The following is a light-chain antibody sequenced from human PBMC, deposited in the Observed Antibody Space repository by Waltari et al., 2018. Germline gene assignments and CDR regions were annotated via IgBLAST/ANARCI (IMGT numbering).Light chain of an antibody. CDR1: QGISSH. J-gene: IGKJ4*01. Sequence: DIQLTQSPSFLSASVGDRVTIACRASQGISSHLVWYQQKPGKAPKLLIYGASTLQSGVQSRFSGSGSATEFTLTISSLQPEDFATYYCQQLNSYPLTFGGGTKVEIK. CDR3: QQLNSYPLT. CDR2: GAS. V-gene: IGKV1-9*01.